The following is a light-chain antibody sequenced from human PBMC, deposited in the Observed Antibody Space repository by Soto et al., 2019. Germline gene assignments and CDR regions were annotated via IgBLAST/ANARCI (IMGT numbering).Light chain of an antibody. Sequence: QSVLTQPASVSGSPGQSITISCTGTSSDVGYYDYVSWYQQHPGKAPKLIIYEVSNRPSGVSNRFSGSKSGNTASLTISGLQTEDESDYYCTSYTSKSTYVFGTGTQLTVL. V-gene: IGLV2-14*01. CDR3: TSYTSKSTYV. CDR2: EVS. J-gene: IGLJ1*01. CDR1: SSDVGYYDY.